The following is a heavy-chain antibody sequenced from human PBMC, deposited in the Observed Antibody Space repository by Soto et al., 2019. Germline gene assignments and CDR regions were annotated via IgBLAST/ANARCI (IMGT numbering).Heavy chain of an antibody. CDR1: EFTFSSYG. V-gene: IGHV3-30*18. CDR3: AKDRGHKYYYGMDV. Sequence: GGSLRLSCAASEFTFSSYGMHWVRQAPGKGLECVAIISYDGSDKYYADSVQGRFTVSRDNSKNTLFLQMNSLRPEDTAVYYCAKDRGHKYYYGMDVWGQGTTVTSP. J-gene: IGHJ6*02. CDR2: ISYDGSDK.